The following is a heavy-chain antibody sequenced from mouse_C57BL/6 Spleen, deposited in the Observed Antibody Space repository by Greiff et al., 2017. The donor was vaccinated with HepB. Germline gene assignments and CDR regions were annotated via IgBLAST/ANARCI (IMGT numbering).Heavy chain of an antibody. CDR2: INPSTGGT. Sequence: EVHLVESGPELVKPGASVKISCKASGYSFTGYYMNWVKQSPEKSLEWIGEINPSTGGTTYNQKFKAKATLTVDKSSSTAYMQLKSLTSEDSAVYYCARRGSSRYFDVWGTGTTVTVSS. D-gene: IGHD1-1*01. J-gene: IGHJ1*03. CDR1: GYSFTGYY. CDR3: ARRGSSRYFDV. V-gene: IGHV1-42*01.